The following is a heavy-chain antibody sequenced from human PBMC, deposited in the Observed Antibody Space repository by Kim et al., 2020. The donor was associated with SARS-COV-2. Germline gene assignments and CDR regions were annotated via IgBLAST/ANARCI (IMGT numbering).Heavy chain of an antibody. CDR3: ARLGSYYFDY. J-gene: IGHJ4*02. CDR2: T. V-gene: IGHV4-39*01. D-gene: IGHD1-26*01. Sequence: TYHNPSLKSRVTISVDTSKNQFSLKLSSVTAADTAVYYCARLGSYYFDYWGQGTLVTVSS.